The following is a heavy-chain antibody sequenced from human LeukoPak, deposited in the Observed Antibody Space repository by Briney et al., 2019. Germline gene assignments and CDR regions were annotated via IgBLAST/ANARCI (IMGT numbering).Heavy chain of an antibody. Sequence: GGSLRLSCAASRFTFSSYSMNWVRQAPGKGLEWVSSISSSGSYIYYADSVKGRFTISRDNAKNSLYLQMNSLRAEDTAVYYCASRGLINNWGQGTLVTVSS. CDR1: RFTFSSYS. CDR3: ASRGLINN. J-gene: IGHJ4*02. D-gene: IGHD2-8*01. CDR2: ISSSGSYI. V-gene: IGHV3-21*01.